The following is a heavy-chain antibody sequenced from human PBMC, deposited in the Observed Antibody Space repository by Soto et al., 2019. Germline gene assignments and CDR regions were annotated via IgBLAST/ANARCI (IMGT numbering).Heavy chain of an antibody. D-gene: IGHD4-17*01. Sequence: EVQLLESGGSLVQPGGSLRLSCAASGFTFSSYAMSWVRQAPGKGLEWVSVISGSGGRTYYAESVKGRFTISRDNSKNTLYLQMNSLRAEDTAVYYCAKDTMTTVTMTLVYWGQGILVTVSS. CDR2: ISGSGGRT. CDR3: AKDTMTTVTMTLVY. J-gene: IGHJ4*02. CDR1: GFTFSSYA. V-gene: IGHV3-23*01.